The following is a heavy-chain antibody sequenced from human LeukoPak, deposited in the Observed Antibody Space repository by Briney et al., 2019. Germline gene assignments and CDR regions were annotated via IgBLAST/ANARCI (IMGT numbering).Heavy chain of an antibody. CDR3: AREIPDYASYYYMDV. CDR2: IYHSGST. V-gene: IGHV4-38-2*02. CDR1: GYSISSGYY. J-gene: IGHJ6*03. D-gene: IGHD4-17*01. Sequence: SETLSLTCAVSGYSISSGYYWGWIRQPPGKRLEWIGSIYHSGSTYYNPSLKSRVTISVDTSKNQFSLKLSSVTAADTAVYYCAREIPDYASYYYMDVWGKGTTVTVSS.